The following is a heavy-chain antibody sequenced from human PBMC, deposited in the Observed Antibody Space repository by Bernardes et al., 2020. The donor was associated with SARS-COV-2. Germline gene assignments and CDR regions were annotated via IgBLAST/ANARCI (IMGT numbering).Heavy chain of an antibody. J-gene: IGHJ3*02. Sequence: SETLSLTCAVYGGSFRNYYWSWIRQPPGKGLEWIGEINHSGSTNYNPSLKSRVTISIDTTENQFFLKLNSVTAADTAVYYCAGTFANIAGVAVVTKAYDIWGQGTMVTVPS. D-gene: IGHD2-15*01. V-gene: IGHV4-34*01. CDR2: INHSGST. CDR3: AGTFANIAGVAVVTKAYDI. CDR1: GGSFRNYY.